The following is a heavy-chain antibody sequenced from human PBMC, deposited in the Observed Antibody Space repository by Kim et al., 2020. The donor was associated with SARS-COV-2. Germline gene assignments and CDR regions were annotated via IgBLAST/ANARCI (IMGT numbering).Heavy chain of an antibody. V-gene: IGHV3-13*01. Sequence: GGSLRLSCAASGFTFSSYDMHWVRQATGKGLEWVSAIGTAGDTYYPGSVKGRFTISRENAKNSLYLQMNSLRAGDTAVYYCARGGYYGSGEYFQHWGQGTLVTVSS. CDR3: ARGGYYGSGEYFQH. D-gene: IGHD3-10*01. J-gene: IGHJ1*01. CDR1: GFTFSSYD. CDR2: IGTAGDT.